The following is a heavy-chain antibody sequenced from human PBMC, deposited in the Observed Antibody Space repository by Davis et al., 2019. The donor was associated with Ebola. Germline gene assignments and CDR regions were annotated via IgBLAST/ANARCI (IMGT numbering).Heavy chain of an antibody. D-gene: IGHD2-21*02. CDR3: ARGLHTAYYYGMDV. V-gene: IGHV3-48*02. Sequence: GESLKISCAASEFTFSSYSMNWVRQAPGKGLEWVSYISSSSSTIYYADSVKGRFTISRDNAKNSLYLQMNSLRDEDTAVYYCARGLHTAYYYGMDVWGQGTTVTVSS. CDR2: ISSSSSTI. J-gene: IGHJ6*02. CDR1: EFTFSSYS.